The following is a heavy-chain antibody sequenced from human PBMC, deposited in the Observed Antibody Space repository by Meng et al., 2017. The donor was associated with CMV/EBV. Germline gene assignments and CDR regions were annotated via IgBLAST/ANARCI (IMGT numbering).Heavy chain of an antibody. CDR1: GFTVSSNY. CDR2: IYSGGST. V-gene: IGHV3-53*01. D-gene: IGHD6-13*01. Sequence: GESLKISCAASGFTVSSNYMSWVRQAPGKGLEWVSVIYSGGSTYYADSVKGRFTISRDNSKNTLYLQMNSLRAEDTAVYYCAGYTGDRSGAFDVWGRGTMVTVSS. J-gene: IGHJ3*01. CDR3: AGYTGDRSGAFDV.